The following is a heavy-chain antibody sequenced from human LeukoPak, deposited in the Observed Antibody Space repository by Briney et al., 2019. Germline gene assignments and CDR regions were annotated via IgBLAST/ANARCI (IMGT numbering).Heavy chain of an antibody. CDR3: ATYINWVAGDV. CDR1: GFTFSESW. D-gene: IGHD1-1*01. CDR2: INHEGGGI. J-gene: IGHJ6*02. Sequence: AGSLRLSCAASGFTFSESWMTWVRQLPGQGLEWVAHINHEGGGIQYVDSVKGRFTISRDNAKGSVYLQMNSLRAEDTAIYHCATYINWVAGDVWGQGTTVIVSS. V-gene: IGHV3-7*01.